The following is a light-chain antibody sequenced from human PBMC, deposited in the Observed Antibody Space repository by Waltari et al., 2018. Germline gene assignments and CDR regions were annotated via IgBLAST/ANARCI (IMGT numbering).Light chain of an antibody. Sequence: EVVLTQSPATLSLSPGESATLPCRASQSLTKRYLAWYQQKPGQAPRLLIYGASSRAAGIPYRFSGSGSGTDFALIISRLEPDDFAVYYCQQYGSSILYTFGQGTKLEIK. V-gene: IGKV3-20*01. J-gene: IGKJ2*01. CDR2: GAS. CDR3: QQYGSSILYT. CDR1: QSLTKRY.